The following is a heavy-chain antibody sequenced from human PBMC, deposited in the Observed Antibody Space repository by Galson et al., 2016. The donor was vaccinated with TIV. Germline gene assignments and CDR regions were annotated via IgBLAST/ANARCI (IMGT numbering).Heavy chain of an antibody. D-gene: IGHD3-22*01. Sequence: QSGAEVKKPGESLKISCKGSGYSFTNSYIAWVRQMPGKGLEWMAIIYPGVSDTRYSPSFQGQVTISADKSISTAYLQWSSLKASDTAMYFCARVVTSTSPFDYWGQGTLVTVSS. CDR2: IYPGVSDT. CDR3: ARVVTSTSPFDY. CDR1: GYSFTNSY. J-gene: IGHJ4*02. V-gene: IGHV5-51*03.